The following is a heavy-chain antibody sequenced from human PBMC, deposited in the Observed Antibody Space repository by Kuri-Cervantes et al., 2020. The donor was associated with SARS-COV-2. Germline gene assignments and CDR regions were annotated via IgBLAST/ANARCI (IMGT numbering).Heavy chain of an antibody. J-gene: IGHJ3*02. V-gene: IGHV4-4*07. CDR1: GGSFSDYY. CDR3: ARDLVVELRSFDAFDI. Sequence: SETLSLTCAVYGGSFSDYYWSWVRQPAGKGLEWIGRIYTSGSTNYNPSLKSRVTISVDTSKNQFSLKLSSVTAADTAVYYCARDLVVELRSFDAFDIWGQGTMVTVSS. CDR2: IYTSGST. D-gene: IGHD1-7*01.